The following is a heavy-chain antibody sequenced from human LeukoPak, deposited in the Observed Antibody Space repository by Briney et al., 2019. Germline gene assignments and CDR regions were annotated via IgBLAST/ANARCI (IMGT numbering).Heavy chain of an antibody. J-gene: IGHJ4*02. CDR2: IKQDGSEK. V-gene: IGHV3-7*01. D-gene: IGHD2-15*01. CDR3: AQGDCSGGPCLGPLN. Sequence: GGSLRLPCAASGFTFSSYWMSWVRQAPGKGLEWVANIKQDGSEKYYVDSVKGRFTISRDNAKNSLYLQMNSLRAEDTAVYYCAQGDCSGGPCLGPLNWGQGTLVTASS. CDR1: GFTFSSYW.